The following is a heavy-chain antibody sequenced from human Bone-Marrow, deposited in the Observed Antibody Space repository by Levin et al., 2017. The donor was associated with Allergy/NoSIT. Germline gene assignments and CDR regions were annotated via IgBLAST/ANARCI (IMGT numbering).Heavy chain of an antibody. Sequence: GGSLRLSCAASGFTFSAYWMHWVRQAPGKGLVWVSRINEDGSTTNYAESVRGRFTISRDNAKNTLYMEMNSLRAEDTAVYYCVKDTFGPEDYWGQGILVTVSS. D-gene: IGHD3-16*01. V-gene: IGHV3-74*01. CDR3: VKDTFGPEDY. J-gene: IGHJ4*02. CDR2: INEDGSTT. CDR1: GFTFSAYW.